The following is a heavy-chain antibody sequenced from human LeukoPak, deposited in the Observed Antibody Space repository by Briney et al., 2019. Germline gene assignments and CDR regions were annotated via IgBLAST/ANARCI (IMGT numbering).Heavy chain of an antibody. CDR2: ISGSGGST. CDR3: AKDRGY. J-gene: IGHJ4*02. Sequence: GGSLRLSCAASGFTFSTYGMIWVRQAPGKGLEWVSGISGSGGSTDYADSVKGRFTISRDNSKNTLYLRMNSLRAEDTAVYYCAKDRGYWGQGTLVTVSS. CDR1: GFTFSTYG. D-gene: IGHD1-26*01. V-gene: IGHV3-23*01.